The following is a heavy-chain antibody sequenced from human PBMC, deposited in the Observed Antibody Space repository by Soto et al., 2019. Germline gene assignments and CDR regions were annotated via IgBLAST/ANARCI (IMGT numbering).Heavy chain of an antibody. CDR3: ATKSVTPYPSAPYFAY. CDR2: IYYSGST. J-gene: IGHJ4*02. CDR1: GGSISSYY. V-gene: IGHV4-59*08. D-gene: IGHD2-2*01. Sequence: QVQLQESGPGLVKPSETLSLTCTVSGGSISSYYWSWIRQPPGKGLEWIGYIYYSGSTNYNPSLTTPVTISVDPSNHPLSLKPSSVTASDTAVYFFATKSVTPYPSAPYFAYWCQGTLVTVSS.